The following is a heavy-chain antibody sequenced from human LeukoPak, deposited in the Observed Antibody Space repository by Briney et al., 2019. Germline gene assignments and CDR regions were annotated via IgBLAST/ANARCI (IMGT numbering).Heavy chain of an antibody. D-gene: IGHD6-19*01. V-gene: IGHV4-4*02. J-gene: IGHJ6*03. Sequence: TSETLSLTCAVSGGSISSSNWWSWVRQPPGKGLEWIGEIYHSGSTNYNPSLKSRVTISVDTSKNQFSLKLSSVTAADTAVYYCARGSSSGQKSYYYYYMDVWGKGTTVTVSS. CDR2: IYHSGST. CDR3: ARGSSSGQKSYYYYYMDV. CDR1: GGSISSSNW.